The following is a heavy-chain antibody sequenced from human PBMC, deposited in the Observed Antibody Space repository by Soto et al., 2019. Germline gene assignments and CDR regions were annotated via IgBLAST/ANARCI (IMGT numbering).Heavy chain of an antibody. CDR3: ARSNYESSGYDN. CDR1: GFIFSNYG. V-gene: IGHV3-33*01. J-gene: IGHJ4*02. Sequence: QVQLVESRGGVVQPGRSLRLSCAASGFIFSNYGMHWVRQAPGKGLEWVAVIWYDGSNKYYADSVKGRFTISRDNSKNILDLQMNSLRAEDTALYYCARSNYESSGYDNWGQGTLVIVSA. CDR2: IWYDGSNK. D-gene: IGHD3-22*01.